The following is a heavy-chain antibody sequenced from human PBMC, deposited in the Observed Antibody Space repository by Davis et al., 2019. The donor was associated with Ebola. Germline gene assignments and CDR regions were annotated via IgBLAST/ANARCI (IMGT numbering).Heavy chain of an antibody. J-gene: IGHJ4*02. D-gene: IGHD1-26*01. CDR1: GFTFSSYA. V-gene: IGHV3-23*01. CDR3: AKAPSYSGSYRPAVDY. Sequence: ESLKISCAASGFTFSSYAMSWVRQAPGKGLEWVSGISGSGGSTYYADSVKGRFTISRDNSKNTLYLQMNSLRAEDTAVYYCAKAPSYSGSYRPAVDYWGQGTLVTVSS. CDR2: ISGSGGST.